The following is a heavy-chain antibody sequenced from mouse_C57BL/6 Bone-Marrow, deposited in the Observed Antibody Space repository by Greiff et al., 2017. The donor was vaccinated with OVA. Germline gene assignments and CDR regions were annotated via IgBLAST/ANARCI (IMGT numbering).Heavy chain of an antibody. CDR3: ARDRDYAPGAY. V-gene: IGHV3-6*01. D-gene: IGHD1-1*02. CDR1: GYSITSGYY. Sequence: ESGPGLVKPSQSLSLTCSVTGYSITSGYYWNWIRQFPGNKLEWMGYISYDGSNNYNPSLKNRISITRDTSKNQFFLKLNSVTTEDTATYYCARDRDYAPGAYWGQGTLVTVSA. J-gene: IGHJ3*01. CDR2: ISYDGSN.